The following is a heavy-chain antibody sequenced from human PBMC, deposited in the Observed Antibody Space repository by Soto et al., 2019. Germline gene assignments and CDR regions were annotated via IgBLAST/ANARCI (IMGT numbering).Heavy chain of an antibody. CDR3: ARGRPGVRGIRFDS. V-gene: IGHV4-34*01. J-gene: IGHJ4*02. CDR1: DGSFSDFY. CDR2: INHSGAT. D-gene: IGHD3-10*01. Sequence: QVDLQQWGAGLLKPSETLSLTCAVYDGSFSDFYWSWIRQPPGKGLEWIGEINHSGATNYNPSLKSRVTISADTAKNQCSLKVNSVTAADTAVFYCARGRPGVRGIRFDSWGQGTLVTVSS.